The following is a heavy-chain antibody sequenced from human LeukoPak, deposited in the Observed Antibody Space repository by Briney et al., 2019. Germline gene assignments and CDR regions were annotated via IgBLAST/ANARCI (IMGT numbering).Heavy chain of an antibody. J-gene: IGHJ4*02. D-gene: IGHD5-12*01. V-gene: IGHV4-39*01. CDR1: GGSISSSSYY. CDR3: ARNPGYSGYDTEDY. Sequence: SSETLSLTCTVSGGSISSSSYYWGWIRQPPGKGLEWIGSIYYSGSTYYNPSLKSRVTISVDTSKNQFSLKLSSVTAADTAVYYCARNPGYSGYDTEDYWGQGTLVTVSS. CDR2: IYYSGST.